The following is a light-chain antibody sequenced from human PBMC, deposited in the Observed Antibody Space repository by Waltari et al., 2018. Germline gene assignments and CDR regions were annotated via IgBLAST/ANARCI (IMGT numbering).Light chain of an antibody. Sequence: EMVLTQSPATLSLSPGEGATLSCRASQPVSSNLAWYQQKPGQAPRLLIYGASTRATGIPARFSGSGSGTDCTLTISSLQSEDFAVYYCQQYNNWPFTFGQGTRLEIK. CDR1: QPVSSN. V-gene: IGKV3-15*01. J-gene: IGKJ5*01. CDR2: GAS. CDR3: QQYNNWPFT.